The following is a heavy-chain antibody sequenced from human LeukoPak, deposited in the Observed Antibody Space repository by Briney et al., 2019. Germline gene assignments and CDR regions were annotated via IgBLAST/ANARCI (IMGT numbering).Heavy chain of an antibody. J-gene: IGHJ4*02. Sequence: QPGGSLRLSCAASGFTFSSYWMHWVRQAPGKGLVWVPRIYSDGSSTSYADSVKGRFTISRDNAKNTLYLQMNSLRAEDTAVYYCARVGYSSSWYNFDYWGQGTLVTVSS. V-gene: IGHV3-74*01. CDR2: IYSDGSST. CDR3: ARVGYSSSWYNFDY. CDR1: GFTFSSYW. D-gene: IGHD6-13*01.